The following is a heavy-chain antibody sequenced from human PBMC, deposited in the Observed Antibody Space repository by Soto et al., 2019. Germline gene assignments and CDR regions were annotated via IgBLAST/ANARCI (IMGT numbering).Heavy chain of an antibody. Sequence: LSLTCAVYGGSFSGYYWSWIRQPPGKGLEWIGEINHSGSTKYNPSLGSRGTISLDTSKNQLSLSLRSVTAADTAIYFCVRDLNGSGDYWGQGTLVTVSS. CDR2: INHSGST. CDR3: VRDLNGSGDY. D-gene: IGHD3-10*01. CDR1: GGSFSGYY. J-gene: IGHJ4*02. V-gene: IGHV4-34*01.